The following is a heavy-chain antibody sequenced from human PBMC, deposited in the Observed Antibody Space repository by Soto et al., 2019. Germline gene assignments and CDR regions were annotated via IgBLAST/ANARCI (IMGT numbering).Heavy chain of an antibody. CDR2: ISYDGSNK. V-gene: IGHV3-30-3*01. Sequence: GGSLRLSCAASGFTFSSYAMHWVRQAPGKGLEWVAVISYDGSNKYYADSVKGRFTISRDNSKNTLYLQMNSLRAEDTAVYYCAIEPIVGAPHYYYGMDVWGQGTTVTVSS. D-gene: IGHD1-26*01. J-gene: IGHJ6*02. CDR1: GFTFSSYA. CDR3: AIEPIVGAPHYYYGMDV.